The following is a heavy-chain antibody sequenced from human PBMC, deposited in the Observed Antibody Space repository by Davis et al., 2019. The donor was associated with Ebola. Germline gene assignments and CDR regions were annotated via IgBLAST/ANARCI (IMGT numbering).Heavy chain of an antibody. CDR1: GYTFTSYA. CDR3: AREFKQQLVFGRLDP. J-gene: IGHJ5*02. V-gene: IGHV1-3*01. Sequence: GESLKVSCTASGYTFTSYAMHWVRQAPGQRLEWMGWINAGNGNTKYSQKFQGRVTITMDTSASTAYMELSSLRSEDTAVYYCAREFKQQLVFGRLDPWCQGTLVTVSS. D-gene: IGHD6-13*01. CDR2: INAGNGNT.